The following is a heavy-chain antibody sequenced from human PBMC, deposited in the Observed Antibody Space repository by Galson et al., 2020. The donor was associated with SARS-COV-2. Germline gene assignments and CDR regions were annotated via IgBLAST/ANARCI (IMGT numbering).Heavy chain of an antibody. D-gene: IGHD2-2*01. V-gene: IGHV4-4*02. CDR3: ARLIHCSSTCWYLGALDI. J-gene: IGHJ3*02. Sequence: SETLSLTCAVSGGSISSSNWWSWVRQPPGKGLAWIGEIYHSGSTNYNPSLKSRVTISVDKSKNQFSLKLSSVTAADTAVYYCARLIHCSSTCWYLGALDIWGQGTMGTVSS. CDR1: GGSISSSNW. CDR2: IYHSGST.